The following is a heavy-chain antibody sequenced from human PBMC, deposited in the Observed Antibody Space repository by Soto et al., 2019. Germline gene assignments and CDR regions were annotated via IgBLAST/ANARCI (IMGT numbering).Heavy chain of an antibody. CDR1: GGSITNRY. CDR2: IYYSGST. V-gene: IGHV4-59*12. D-gene: IGHD2-8*01. Sequence: QVQLQESGPGLVMPSETLSLTCSVSGGSITNRYWSWIRQPPGKGLERIGYIYYSGSTKYNPSLKSRVTISVDTSKNQFALKLSSVTAADTALYYCARGGLGYCTKGVCPPFDCWGQGTLVTVSS. J-gene: IGHJ4*02. CDR3: ARGGLGYCTKGVCPPFDC.